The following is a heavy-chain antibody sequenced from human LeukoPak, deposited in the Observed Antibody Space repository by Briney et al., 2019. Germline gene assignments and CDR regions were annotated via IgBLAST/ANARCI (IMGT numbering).Heavy chain of an antibody. Sequence: GGALRLSCAASGFTFSSYWMHWVRQAPGKGLVWVSRINSDGSSTSYADSVKGRFTISRDNAKNTLYLQMNSLRAEDTAVYYCARDRSGYDFLGRVFDYWGQGTLVTVSS. CDR3: ARDRSGYDFLGRVFDY. CDR2: INSDGSST. V-gene: IGHV3-74*01. D-gene: IGHD5-12*01. CDR1: GFTFSSYW. J-gene: IGHJ4*02.